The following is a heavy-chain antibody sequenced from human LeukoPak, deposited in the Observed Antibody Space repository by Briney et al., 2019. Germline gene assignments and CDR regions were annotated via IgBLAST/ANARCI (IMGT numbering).Heavy chain of an antibody. CDR1: GYTFTGYY. Sequence: ASVRVSCKASGYTFTGYYMHWVRQAPGQGLEWIGWINPNGGGTNYAQKFQGRVTMTRDTSISTAYMELSRLRSDDTAVYYCARVRDRGPFDPWGQGTLVTVSS. V-gene: IGHV1-2*02. J-gene: IGHJ5*02. CDR3: ARVRDRGPFDP. CDR2: INPNGGGT.